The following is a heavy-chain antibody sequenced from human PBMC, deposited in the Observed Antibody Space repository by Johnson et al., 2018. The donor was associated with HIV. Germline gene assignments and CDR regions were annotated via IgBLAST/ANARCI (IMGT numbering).Heavy chain of an antibody. CDR3: TAHYRNAFDI. D-gene: IGHD1-26*01. J-gene: IGHJ3*02. Sequence: QVQLVESGGGVVQPGGSLRLSCAASGFTFSSYGMHWVRQAPGKGLEWVAFIRYDGSNKYYADSVKGRFTISRDNSKNTLFLQMNSLKTEDTALYYCTAHYRNAFDIWGQGTMVTVSS. V-gene: IGHV3-30*02. CDR2: IRYDGSNK. CDR1: GFTFSSYG.